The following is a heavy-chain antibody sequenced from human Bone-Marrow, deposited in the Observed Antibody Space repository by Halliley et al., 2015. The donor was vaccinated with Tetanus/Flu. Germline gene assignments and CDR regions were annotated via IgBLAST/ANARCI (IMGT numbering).Heavy chain of an antibody. Sequence: WINAYNGNTNRARKFQGRVTVTAETSTSTFYMELGSLRSDDTALYYCARDRGEPITVTTGFDFWGQGTLVTVSS. V-gene: IGHV1-18*01. CDR3: ARDRGEPITVTTGFDF. CDR2: INAYNGNT. J-gene: IGHJ4*02. D-gene: IGHD1-20*01.